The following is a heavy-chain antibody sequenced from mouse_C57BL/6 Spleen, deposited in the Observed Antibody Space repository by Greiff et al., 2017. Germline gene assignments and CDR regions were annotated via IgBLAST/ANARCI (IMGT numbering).Heavy chain of an antibody. CDR3: ARSTTAYYFDY. CDR2: IWSGGST. Sequence: VQLQQSGPGLVQPSQCLSITCTVSGFSLTSYGVHWVRQSPGKGLEWLGVIWSGGSTDYNAAFISRLSISKDNSKSQVIYKMHSLQADDTAIYYCARSTTAYYFDYWGQGTTLTVST. J-gene: IGHJ2*01. D-gene: IGHD1-2*01. CDR1: GFSLTSYG. V-gene: IGHV2-2*01.